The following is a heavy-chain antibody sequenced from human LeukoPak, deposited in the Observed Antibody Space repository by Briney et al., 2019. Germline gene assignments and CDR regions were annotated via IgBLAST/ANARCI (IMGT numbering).Heavy chain of an antibody. J-gene: IGHJ5*02. CDR2: INPNSGGT. CDR3: ARDTGTVTNPKFDP. CDR1: GYTFTVYY. Sequence: ASVKVSCKASGYTFTVYYMHWVRQAPGQGLEWMGWINPNSGGTNYAQKFKGRVTMTRDTSITTAYMELSRLTSDDTAVYYCARDTGTVTNPKFDPWGQGTLVTVSS. V-gene: IGHV1-2*02. D-gene: IGHD4-17*01.